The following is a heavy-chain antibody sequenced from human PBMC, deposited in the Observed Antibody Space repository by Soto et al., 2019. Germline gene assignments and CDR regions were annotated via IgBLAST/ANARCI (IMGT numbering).Heavy chain of an antibody. D-gene: IGHD3-10*01. CDR3: ARGVTMVRGVIHTPYFDY. V-gene: IGHV4-31*03. Sequence: QVKLQESGPGLVKPSQTLSLTCTVSGGSISSGGYYWSWIRQHPGKGLEWIGYIYYSGSTYYNPSLKSRVTISVDTSKNQFSLKLSSVTAADTAVYYCARGVTMVRGVIHTPYFDYWGQGTLVTVSS. CDR2: IYYSGST. J-gene: IGHJ4*02. CDR1: GGSISSGGYY.